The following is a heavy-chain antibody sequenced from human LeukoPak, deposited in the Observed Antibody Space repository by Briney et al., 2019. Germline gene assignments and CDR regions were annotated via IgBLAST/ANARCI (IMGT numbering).Heavy chain of an antibody. J-gene: IGHJ4*02. Sequence: PGGSLRLSCAASGFTFSSYAMSWVRQAPGKGLEWVSGISGSGDNTYHTDSVKGRFTISRDNSKNTLYLQMNSLRAEDTAVYYCAKGRGVTVTTSFDYWGQGTLVTVSS. D-gene: IGHD4-17*01. V-gene: IGHV3-23*01. CDR1: GFTFSSYA. CDR2: ISGSGDNT. CDR3: AKGRGVTVTTSFDY.